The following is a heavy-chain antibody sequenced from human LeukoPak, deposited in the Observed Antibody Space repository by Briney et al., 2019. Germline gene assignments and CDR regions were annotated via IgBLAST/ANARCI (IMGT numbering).Heavy chain of an antibody. CDR3: ARSKSVTYYYYYYYMDV. Sequence: SETLSLTCAVYGGSFSGYYWSWIRQPPGKGLEWIGEINHSGSTNYNPSLKSRVTISVDTSKNQFSLKLSSVTAADTAVYYCARSKSVTYYYYYYYMDVWGQGTLVTVSS. D-gene: IGHD4-17*01. J-gene: IGHJ6*03. CDR2: INHSGST. CDR1: GGSFSGYY. V-gene: IGHV4-34*01.